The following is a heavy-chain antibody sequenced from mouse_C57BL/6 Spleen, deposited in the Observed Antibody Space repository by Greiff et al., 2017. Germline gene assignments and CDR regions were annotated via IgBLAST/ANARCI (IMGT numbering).Heavy chain of an antibody. CDR1: GYSITSGYY. D-gene: IGHD1-1*01. Sequence: VQLMESGPGLVKPSQSLSLTCSVTGYSITSGYYWNWIRQFPGNKLEWMGYISYDGSNNYNPSLKNLISITRDTSKNQFFLKLNAVTTEDTATYCCARGLDYDGSSCYWGHGATLTFAS. V-gene: IGHV3-6*01. CDR2: ISYDGSN. J-gene: IGHJ2*01. CDR3: ARGLDYDGSSCY.